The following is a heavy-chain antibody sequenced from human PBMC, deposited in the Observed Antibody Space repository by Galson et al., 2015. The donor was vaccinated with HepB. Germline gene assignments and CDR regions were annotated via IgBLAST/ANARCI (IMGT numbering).Heavy chain of an antibody. V-gene: IGHV2-70*04. CDR2: IDWDDDK. CDR1: GFSLSTPEMR. Sequence: PALVKHTQTLTLTCTFSGFSLSTPEMRVSWIRQPPGKALEWLARIDWDDDKFYSTSLKTRLTISKDPSKNQVVLTMTNMDPVDTATYYCARSGYSSGWYPWYFDLWGRGTLVTVSS. CDR3: ARSGYSSGWYPWYFDL. J-gene: IGHJ2*01. D-gene: IGHD6-19*01.